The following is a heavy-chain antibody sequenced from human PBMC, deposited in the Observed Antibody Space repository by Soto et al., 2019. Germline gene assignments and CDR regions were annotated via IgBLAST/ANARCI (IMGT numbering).Heavy chain of an antibody. CDR2: SIPIFGTA. J-gene: IGHJ6*02. D-gene: IGHD2-2*01. Sequence: QVQLVQSGAEVKKPGSSVKVSCKASGGTFSSYAISWVRQAPGQGLEWMGGSIPIFGTANYAQKFQGRVTITADESTSTAYMELSSLRSEDTAVYYCARGGIVVVPAASGGYYYYYGMDVWGQGTTVTVSS. CDR3: ARGGIVVVPAASGGYYYYYGMDV. CDR1: GGTFSSYA. V-gene: IGHV1-69*01.